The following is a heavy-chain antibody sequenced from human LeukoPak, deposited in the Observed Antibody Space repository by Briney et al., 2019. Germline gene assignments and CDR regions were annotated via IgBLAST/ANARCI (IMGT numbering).Heavy chain of an antibody. D-gene: IGHD6-19*01. J-gene: IGHJ4*02. CDR3: ARDQWGGGCGLGY. V-gene: IGHV3-53*01. CDR1: GFTVSSNY. CDR2: IYSGGST. Sequence: GGSLRLSCAASGFTVSSNYMSWVRQAPGKGLEWVSVIYSGGSTYYADSVKGRFTISRDNSKNTLYLQMNSLRAEDTAVYYCARDQWGGGCGLGYWGQGTLVTVSS.